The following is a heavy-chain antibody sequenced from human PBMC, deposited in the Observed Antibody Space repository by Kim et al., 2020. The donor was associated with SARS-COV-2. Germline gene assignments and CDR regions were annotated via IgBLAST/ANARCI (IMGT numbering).Heavy chain of an antibody. J-gene: IGHJ2*01. V-gene: IGHV3-11*04. Sequence: YDEVSVKGRFTISRDNAKSSLYLQMNSLRAEDTAVYYCARGGRAHWFFDLWGRGSLVTVSS. CDR3: ARGGRAHWFFDL.